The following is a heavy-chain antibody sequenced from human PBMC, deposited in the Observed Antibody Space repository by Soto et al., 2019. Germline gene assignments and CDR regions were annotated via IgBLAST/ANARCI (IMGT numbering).Heavy chain of an antibody. CDR1: GFTFANFA. D-gene: IGHD3-16*01. J-gene: IGHJ3*01. V-gene: IGHV3-23*01. CDR2: LSGSGSSP. CDR3: AKLFIYEYVPNPYCAFDV. Sequence: GASLRVSCEASGFTFANFAMAWVRQAPGKWLEWVSALSGSGSSPYYADSVRGRLTISRDNSENTLYLQMNSLRAEDTAIYYCAKLFIYEYVPNPYCAFDVWGQRTMVTVSS.